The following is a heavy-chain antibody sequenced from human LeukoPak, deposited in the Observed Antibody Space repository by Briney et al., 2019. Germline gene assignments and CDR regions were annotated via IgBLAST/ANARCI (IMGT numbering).Heavy chain of an antibody. Sequence: GASVKVSCKASGYTFTSYGISWVRQALGQGLEWMGWISAYNGNTNYAQKLQGRVTMTTDTSTSTAYMELRSLRSDDTAVYYCARVPPVGQQLVTDYWGQGTLVTVSS. CDR2: ISAYNGNT. V-gene: IGHV1-18*01. J-gene: IGHJ4*02. D-gene: IGHD6-13*01. CDR1: GYTFTSYG. CDR3: ARVPPVGQQLVTDY.